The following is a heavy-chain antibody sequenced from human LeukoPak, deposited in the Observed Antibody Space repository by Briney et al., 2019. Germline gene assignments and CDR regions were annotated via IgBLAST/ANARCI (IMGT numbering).Heavy chain of an antibody. CDR3: AKGYYDSTIAFDI. CDR1: GFTFSSYE. J-gene: IGHJ3*02. D-gene: IGHD3-22*01. Sequence: GGSLRLSCAASGFTFSSYEMNWVRQAPGKGLEWVSYISSSGSTIYYADSVKGRFTISRDNSKNTLYLQMNGLRAEDTAVYYCAKGYYDSTIAFDIWGQGTMVTVSS. V-gene: IGHV3-48*03. CDR2: ISSSGSTI.